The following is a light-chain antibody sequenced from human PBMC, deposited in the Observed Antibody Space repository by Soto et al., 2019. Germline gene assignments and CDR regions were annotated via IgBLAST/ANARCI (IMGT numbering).Light chain of an antibody. CDR3: QCYDSSLSGVV. CDR1: SCNIGAGYD. CDR2: VNS. Sequence: QSVLTQPPSVSGAPGQRVTISCTGSSCNIGAGYDVHWYQQLPGTAPKLLIYVNSNRPSGVPDRFSGSKSGTSASLAITGLQAEDEADYYCQCYDSSLSGVVFGGGTKLTVL. J-gene: IGLJ2*01. V-gene: IGLV1-40*01.